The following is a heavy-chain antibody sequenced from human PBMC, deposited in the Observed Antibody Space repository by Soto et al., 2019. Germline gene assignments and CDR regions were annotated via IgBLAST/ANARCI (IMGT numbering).Heavy chain of an antibody. J-gene: IGHJ5*02. CDR3: ARSYYDSTGFAVDP. D-gene: IGHD3-22*01. V-gene: IGHV4-59*02. CDR2: MYFGGSF. CDR1: GASVSNGY. Sequence: QMQLQASGPGLVKPSETLSLTCNVSGASVSNGYWSWIRQPPGKGLEWIGFMYFGGSFNYNPSLTRRATISVETSKSQFSMKLTSVTASDTAVYYCARSYYDSTGFAVDPWGQGTLVTVSS.